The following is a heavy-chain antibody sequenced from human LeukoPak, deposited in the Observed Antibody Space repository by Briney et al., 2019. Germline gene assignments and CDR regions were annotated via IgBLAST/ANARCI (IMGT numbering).Heavy chain of an antibody. Sequence: GGSLRLSCVGSGFTFSGFAMIWVRQAPGKGLEWVSSISTGSGNKYYADSVKGRFTISRDNSKNTLYLQMNSLRAEDTATYYCGEGRAVVGAAGPDHWGQGTLVTVSS. V-gene: IGHV3-23*01. J-gene: IGHJ4*02. CDR2: ISTGSGNK. CDR3: GEGRAVVGAAGPDH. D-gene: IGHD2-15*01. CDR1: GFTFSGFA.